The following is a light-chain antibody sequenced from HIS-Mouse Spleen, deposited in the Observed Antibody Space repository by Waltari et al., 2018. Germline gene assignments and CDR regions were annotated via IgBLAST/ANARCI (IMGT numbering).Light chain of an antibody. J-gene: IGLJ1*01. CDR1: NIGSKS. Sequence: SYVLTQPPSVSVAPGQTARITCGGNNIGSKSVHWYQQKPGQAPVLVGYDGSNRPAGRTGAFAGSNSGNPATLTISRVEAGDEADYYCQVWDSSSDHYVFGTGTKVTVL. V-gene: IGLV3-21*02. CDR3: QVWDSSSDHYV. CDR2: DGS.